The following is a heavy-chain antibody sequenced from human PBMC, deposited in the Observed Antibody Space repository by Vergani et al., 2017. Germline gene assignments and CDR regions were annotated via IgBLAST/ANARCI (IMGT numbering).Heavy chain of an antibody. CDR3: AREGEYYDYIWDPGVLVVD. CDR1: GFTVSSNY. J-gene: IGHJ4*02. Sequence: EVQLVESGGGLVQPGGSLRLSCAASGFTVSSNYMSWVRQAPGKGLEWVSVIYSGGSTYYADSVKGRFTISRDNSKNTLYLQMNSLRAEDTAVYYCAREGEYYDYIWDPGVLVVDWGQGTLVTVSS. D-gene: IGHD3-16*01. V-gene: IGHV3-66*02. CDR2: IYSGGST.